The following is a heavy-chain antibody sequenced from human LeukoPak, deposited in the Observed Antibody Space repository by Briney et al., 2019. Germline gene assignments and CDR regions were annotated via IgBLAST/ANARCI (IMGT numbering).Heavy chain of an antibody. CDR2: IYYSGST. D-gene: IGHD7-27*01. CDR3: ARLLGHDAFDI. J-gene: IGHJ3*02. V-gene: IGHV4-59*01. Sequence: SETLSLTCTVSGGSISSYYWSWIRQPPGKGLEWIGYIYYSGSTNYNPSLKSRVTISVDTSKNQFSLKLSSVTAADTAVYYCARLLGHDAFDIWGQGTMVTVSS. CDR1: GGSISSYY.